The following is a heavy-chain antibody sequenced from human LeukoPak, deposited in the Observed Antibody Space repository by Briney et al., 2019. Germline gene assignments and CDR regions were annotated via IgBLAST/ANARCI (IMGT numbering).Heavy chain of an antibody. CDR3: ARSPEKGTVDY. D-gene: IGHD1-1*01. J-gene: IGHJ4*02. Sequence: PGGSLRLSCVASGFTFSSYWLSWVRQTPGKGLEWVANINGDGREEYYVDSVKGRLTISRDNARDSLYLQMSGLSAEDTAVYYCARSPEKGTVDYWGQGTLVTVSS. CDR2: INGDGREE. V-gene: IGHV3-7*01. CDR1: GFTFSSYW.